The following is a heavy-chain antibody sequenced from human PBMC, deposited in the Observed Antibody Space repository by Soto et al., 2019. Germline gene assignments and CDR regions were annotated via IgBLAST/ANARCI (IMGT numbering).Heavy chain of an antibody. CDR2: IYSGGST. Sequence: EVQLVESGGGLVQPGGSLRLSCAASGFTVSSTYMSWDRQAPGKGLEWVSVIYSGGSTYYADSVKGRFTISRHNSKITLYLQMNSLRAEDTAVYYCARDLGSGCYWFDPWGQGTLVTVSS. D-gene: IGHD3-10*01. CDR3: ARDLGSGCYWFDP. V-gene: IGHV3-53*04. CDR1: GFTVSSTY. J-gene: IGHJ5*02.